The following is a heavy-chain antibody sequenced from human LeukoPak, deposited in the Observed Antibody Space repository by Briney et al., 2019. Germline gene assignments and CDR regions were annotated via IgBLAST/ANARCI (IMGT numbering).Heavy chain of an antibody. CDR3: AGGYCSGTSCFGAFDI. Sequence: GGSLRLSCAASGFTFSSYSMNWVRQAPGKGLEWVSSISSSSSYIYYADSVKGRFTISRDNAKNSLYLQMNSLRAEDTAVYHCAGGYCSGTSCFGAFDIWGQGTMVPVSS. CDR2: ISSSSSYI. D-gene: IGHD2-2*01. V-gene: IGHV3-21*01. CDR1: GFTFSSYS. J-gene: IGHJ3*02.